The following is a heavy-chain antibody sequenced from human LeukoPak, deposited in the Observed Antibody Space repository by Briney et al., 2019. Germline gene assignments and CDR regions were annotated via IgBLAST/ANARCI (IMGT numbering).Heavy chain of an antibody. CDR3: ARDARDYGDYVVAFDY. Sequence: GGSLRLSCAASGFTFSSYWMRWVRQAPGKGLEWVVNIKQDGSKEYYVDSVKGRFTISRDNAKNSLYLQMNSLRAEDTAVYYCARDARDYGDYVVAFDYWGQGTLVTVSS. CDR2: IKQDGSKE. D-gene: IGHD4-17*01. J-gene: IGHJ4*02. V-gene: IGHV3-7*01. CDR1: GFTFSSYW.